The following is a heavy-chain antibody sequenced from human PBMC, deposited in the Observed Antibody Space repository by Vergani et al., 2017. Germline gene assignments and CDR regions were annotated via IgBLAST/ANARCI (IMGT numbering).Heavy chain of an antibody. CDR1: GGSISSYY. Sequence: QVQLQQWGAGLLKPSETLSLTCAVSGGSISSYYWSWIRQPPGKGLEWIGYIYYSGSTNYNPSLKSRVTISVDTSKNQFSLKLSSVTAADTAVYYCARQISDIVVVPAANWFDPWGQGTLVTVSS. CDR3: ARQISDIVVVPAANWFDP. V-gene: IGHV4-59*01. D-gene: IGHD2-2*01. CDR2: IYYSGST. J-gene: IGHJ5*02.